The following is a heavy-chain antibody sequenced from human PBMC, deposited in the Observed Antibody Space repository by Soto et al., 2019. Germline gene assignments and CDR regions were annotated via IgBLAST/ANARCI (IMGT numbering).Heavy chain of an antibody. CDR3: ASIAVAGTGTFDY. CDR1: GYTFTSYY. CDR2: INPSGGST. J-gene: IGHJ4*02. V-gene: IGHV1-46*01. D-gene: IGHD6-19*01. Sequence: ASVRVSCKASGYTFTSYYMHWVRQAPGQGLEWMGIINPSGGSTSYAQKFQGRVTMTRDTSTSTVYMELSSLRSEDTAVYYCASIAVAGTGTFDYWGQGTLVTVSS.